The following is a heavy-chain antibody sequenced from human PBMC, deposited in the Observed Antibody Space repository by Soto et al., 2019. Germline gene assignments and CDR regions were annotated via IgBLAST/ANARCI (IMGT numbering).Heavy chain of an antibody. Sequence: VQLVESGGGEIQTGASLRLSCAAAGFDFDDFAMHWVRQAPGEGLEWVSLINSDGTDSYYMDSVRGRFTISRDNGKKSLYLQLNSLRVEDTAFYYCAQDHSPNFGSGWHFDHWGQGVLVTVSS. CDR3: AQDHSPNFGSGWHFDH. CDR2: INSDGTDS. CDR1: GFDFDDFA. D-gene: IGHD6-19*01. V-gene: IGHV3-43D*03. J-gene: IGHJ4*02.